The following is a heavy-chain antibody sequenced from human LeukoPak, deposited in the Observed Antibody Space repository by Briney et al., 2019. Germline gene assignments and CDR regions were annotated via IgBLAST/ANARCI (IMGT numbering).Heavy chain of an antibody. CDR2: INPSGGST. CDR1: GYTFTSYY. CDR3: ARSTYSSSWLGFYYYYYMDV. D-gene: IGHD6-13*01. J-gene: IGHJ6*03. Sequence: APVKVSCKASGYTFTSYYMHWVRQAPGQGLEWMGIINPSGGSTSYAQKFQGRVTMTRDMSTSTVYMELSSLRSEDTAVYYCARSTYSSSWLGFYYYYYMDVWGKGTTVTVSS. V-gene: IGHV1-46*01.